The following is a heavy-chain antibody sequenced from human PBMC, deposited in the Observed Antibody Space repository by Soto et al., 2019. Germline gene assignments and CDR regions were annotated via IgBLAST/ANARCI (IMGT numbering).Heavy chain of an antibody. CDR1: GFTFGDYA. CDR3: TRVLSGAAMVSYFDY. J-gene: IGHJ4*02. Sequence: LRLSCTASGFTFGDYAMSWFRQAPGKGLEWVGFIRSKAYGGTTEYAASVKGRFTISRDDSKSIAYLQMNSLKTEDTAVYYCTRVLSGAAMVSYFDYWGQGTLVTVSS. V-gene: IGHV3-49*03. CDR2: IRSKAYGGTT. D-gene: IGHD5-18*01.